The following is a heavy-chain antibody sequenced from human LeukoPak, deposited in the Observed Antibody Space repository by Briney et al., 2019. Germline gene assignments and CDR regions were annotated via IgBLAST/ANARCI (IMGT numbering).Heavy chain of an antibody. D-gene: IGHD2-2*01. J-gene: IGHJ6*02. CDR3: ARSPYCSSTSCYYYYYYGMDV. Sequence: SGGSLRLSCAASGFNFSAYAMSWVRQAPGKGLEYVSAIISNGGSTYYANSVKGRFTISRDNSKNTLYLQMGSLRAEDMAVYYCARSPYCSSTSCYYYYYYGMDVWGQGTTVTVSS. V-gene: IGHV3-64*01. CDR2: IISNGGST. CDR1: GFNFSAYA.